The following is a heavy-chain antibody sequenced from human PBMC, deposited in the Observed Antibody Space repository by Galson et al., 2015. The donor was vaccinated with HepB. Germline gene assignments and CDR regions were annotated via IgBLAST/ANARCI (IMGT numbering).Heavy chain of an antibody. Sequence: SLRLSCAASGFTFSSYWMSWVRQAPGKGLEWVANIKQDGSEKYYVDSVKGRFTISRDNAKNSLYLQMNSLRAEDTAVYYCARARSSSWLGVYWYFDLWGRGTLVTVSS. J-gene: IGHJ2*01. CDR2: IKQDGSEK. V-gene: IGHV3-7*03. CDR1: GFTFSSYW. D-gene: IGHD6-13*01. CDR3: ARARSSSWLGVYWYFDL.